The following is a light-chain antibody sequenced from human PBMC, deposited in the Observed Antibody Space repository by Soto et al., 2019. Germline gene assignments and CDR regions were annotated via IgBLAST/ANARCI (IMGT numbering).Light chain of an antibody. Sequence: EIVLTQSPGTLSLSPGERATLSCRASQSVSSSYLAWYQQKPGQAPRLLIYGASSRATGVPDRFSGSGSGTDFSLTLSRMEPDDFAVSYCQQYTTSPPAYTFGQGTKLEIK. J-gene: IGKJ2*01. V-gene: IGKV3-20*01. CDR3: QQYTTSPPAYT. CDR2: GAS. CDR1: QSVSSSY.